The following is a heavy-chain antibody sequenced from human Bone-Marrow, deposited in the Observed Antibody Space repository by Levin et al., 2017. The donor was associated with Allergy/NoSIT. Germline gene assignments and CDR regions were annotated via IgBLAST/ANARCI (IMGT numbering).Heavy chain of an antibody. CDR1: GYTFTGYY. D-gene: IGHD2-15*01. CDR2: INPHDGAT. V-gene: IGHV1-2*06. Sequence: ASVKVSCNTSGYTFTGYYLHWVRQAPGQGLEWMGRINPHDGATDYTERFQGRVTMTRDTSISTAYMELTSLTSEDTAVYYCARGSDLYYAYDFWGQGTMVTVSS. J-gene: IGHJ3*01. CDR3: ARGSDLYYAYDF.